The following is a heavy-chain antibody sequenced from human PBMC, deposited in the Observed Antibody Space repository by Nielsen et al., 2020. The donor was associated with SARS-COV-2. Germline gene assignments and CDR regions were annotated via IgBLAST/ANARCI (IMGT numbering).Heavy chain of an antibody. D-gene: IGHD3-16*01. CDR1: GGSISSGDYY. J-gene: IGHJ4*02. CDR3: ARDGGSYAFDY. V-gene: IGHV4-30-4*01. Sequence: SETLSLTCTVSGGSISSGDYYWSWIRQPPGKGLEWIGYIYYSGSTYYNPSLKSRVTISVDTSKNQFSLKLSSVTAADTAVYYCARDGGSYAFDYWGQGTLVTVSA. CDR2: IYYSGST.